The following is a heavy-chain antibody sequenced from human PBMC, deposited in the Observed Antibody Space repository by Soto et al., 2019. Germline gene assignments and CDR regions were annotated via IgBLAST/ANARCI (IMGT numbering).Heavy chain of an antibody. CDR3: ASPASHSGWLQYTDAFDI. CDR2: INPIFGTA. D-gene: IGHD5-12*01. CDR1: GGTFSSSA. V-gene: IGHV1-69*13. J-gene: IGHJ3*02. Sequence: SVKVSCKASGGTFSSSAISWVRQAPGQGLEWMGGINPIFGTANYAQKFQGRVTITADESTSTAYMELSSLRSEDTAVYYCASPASHSGWLQYTDAFDIWGQGTMVTVSS.